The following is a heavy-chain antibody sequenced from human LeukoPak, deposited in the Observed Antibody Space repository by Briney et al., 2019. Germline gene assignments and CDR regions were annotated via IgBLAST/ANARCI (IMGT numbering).Heavy chain of an antibody. V-gene: IGHV3-74*01. CDR1: GFTFSSYG. CDR2: INTDGSST. D-gene: IGHD3-10*01. Sequence: PGGSLRLSCAASGFTFSSYGMHWVRQAPGKGLVWVSRINTDGSSTSYADSVKGRFTISRDNAKNTLYLQMNSLRAEDTAVYYCARDHVYYGLGSYYKDAFDIWGQGTMVTVSS. J-gene: IGHJ3*02. CDR3: ARDHVYYGLGSYYKDAFDI.